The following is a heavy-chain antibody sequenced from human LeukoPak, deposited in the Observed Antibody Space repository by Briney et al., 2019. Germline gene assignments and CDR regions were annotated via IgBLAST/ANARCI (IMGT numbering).Heavy chain of an antibody. CDR2: TSTHNGSK. Sequence: ASVKVSCKASGYTFTNYGFSWVRQAPGQGLEWMGWTSTHNGSKMYAQSLQGRVTVTTDTSTSTTYMELTSLRSDDTAVYYCARDLRRGSYYDGHYLDFWGQGTLVTVSS. V-gene: IGHV1-18*01. CDR3: ARDLRRGSYYDGHYLDF. D-gene: IGHD3-10*01. CDR1: GYTFTNYG. J-gene: IGHJ4*02.